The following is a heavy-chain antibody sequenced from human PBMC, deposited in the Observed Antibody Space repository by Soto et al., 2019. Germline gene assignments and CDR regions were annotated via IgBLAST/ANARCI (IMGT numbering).Heavy chain of an antibody. CDR3: ARAPPSSLHQLEPLSFDP. CDR1: GYTFTSYD. D-gene: IGHD6-13*01. V-gene: IGHV1-8*01. Sequence: SVKLSCPASGYTFTSYDINWVRQATGRGLEWMGWMNPNSGNTGYAQKFQGRVTMTRNTSISTAYMELSSLRSEDTAVYYCARAPPSSLHQLEPLSFDPWVKRMLVSVS. J-gene: IGHJ5*01. CDR2: MNPNSGNT.